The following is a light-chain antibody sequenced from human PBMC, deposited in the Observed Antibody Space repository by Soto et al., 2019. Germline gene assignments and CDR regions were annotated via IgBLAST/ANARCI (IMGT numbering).Light chain of an antibody. Sequence: QSVLTQPASVSGSPGQSIAISCTGTSSDVGSDNYVSWYQHHPGRAPKLIIYDVHNRPSGVSNRFSGSKSGNTASLTITGLQAEDEADYYCSSYTTSLTLVFGGGTKLTVL. CDR3: SSYTTSLTLV. CDR1: SSDVGSDNY. J-gene: IGLJ3*02. V-gene: IGLV2-14*03. CDR2: DVH.